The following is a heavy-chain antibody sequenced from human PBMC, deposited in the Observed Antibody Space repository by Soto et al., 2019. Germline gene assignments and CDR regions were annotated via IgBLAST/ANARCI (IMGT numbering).Heavy chain of an antibody. V-gene: IGHV1-24*01. CDR3: ATDGELGMTLFDY. D-gene: IGHD1-20*01. CDR2: FDPEDGET. J-gene: IGHJ4*02. CDR1: GYTLTELS. Sequence: ASVKVSCKVSGYTLTELSMHWVRQAPGKGLEWMGGFDPEDGETIYAQKFQGRVTMTADTSTDTAYMELSSLRSEDTAVYYCATDGELGMTLFDYWGQGTLVTVSS.